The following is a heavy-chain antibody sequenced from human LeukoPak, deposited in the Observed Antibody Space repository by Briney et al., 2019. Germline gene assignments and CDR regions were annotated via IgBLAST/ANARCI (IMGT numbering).Heavy chain of an antibody. CDR2: VNPNSGNT. J-gene: IGHJ6*03. D-gene: IGHD2-2*02. Sequence: GASVKVSCKASGYTFTSYDINWVRQATGQGLEWMEWVNPNSGNTAYAQKLQGRVTMTRNTSISTAYMKLSSLRSEDTAVYYRPRPVVPAAIRGGDYYYYMDVCGKGTTVTVSS. CDR3: PRPVVPAAIRGGDYYYYMDV. V-gene: IGHV1-8*01. CDR1: GYTFTSYD.